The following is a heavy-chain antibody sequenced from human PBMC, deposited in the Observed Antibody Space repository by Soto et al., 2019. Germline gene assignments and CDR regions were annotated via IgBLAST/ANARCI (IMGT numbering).Heavy chain of an antibody. D-gene: IGHD3-3*01. V-gene: IGHV4-39*02. Sequence: QLQLQESGPGLVKPSETLSLTCTVSGGSISSSSYYWGWIRQPPGKGLEWIGSIYYSGSTYYNPSLKSRVTISVDTSKNQFSLKLSSVTAADTAVYYCARDGHDFWSGPPDNWFDPWGQGTLVTVSS. CDR3: ARDGHDFWSGPPDNWFDP. CDR2: IYYSGST. CDR1: GGSISSSSYY. J-gene: IGHJ5*02.